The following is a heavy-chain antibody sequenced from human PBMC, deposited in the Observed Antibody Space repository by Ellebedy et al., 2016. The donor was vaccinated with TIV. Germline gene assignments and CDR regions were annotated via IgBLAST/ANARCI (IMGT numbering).Heavy chain of an antibody. Sequence: GESLKISCAASGFTFSSYAMSWVRQAPGKGLEWVSTISGGGGSTHYADSVKGRFTISRDNSKNTLYLQMNSLRAEGTAVYYCARAGDQSAARVSVWFDPWGQGTLVTVSS. CDR1: GFTFSSYA. D-gene: IGHD6-13*01. CDR2: ISGGGGST. V-gene: IGHV3-23*01. CDR3: ARAGDQSAARVSVWFDP. J-gene: IGHJ5*02.